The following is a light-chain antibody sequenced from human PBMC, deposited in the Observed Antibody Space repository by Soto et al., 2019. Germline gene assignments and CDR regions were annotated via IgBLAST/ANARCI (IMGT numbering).Light chain of an antibody. J-gene: IGKJ1*01. CDR2: ASS. V-gene: IGKV3-20*01. CDR3: QQCGSSPWT. CDR1: QSVSSCY. Sequence: EIGLTQSPATLSLSPGERATLSCRASQSVSSCYLAWYQQKPGQAPRLLIYASSSRATGIPDRFSGGGSGTDFTLTISRLEPEDFAVYYCQQCGSSPWTFGQGTKVEIK.